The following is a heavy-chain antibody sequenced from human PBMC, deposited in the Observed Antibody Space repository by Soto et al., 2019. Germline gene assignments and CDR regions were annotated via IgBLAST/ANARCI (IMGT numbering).Heavy chain of an antibody. CDR3: ARVALGYDYADV. CDR2: INPSGVGT. D-gene: IGHD4-17*01. V-gene: IGHV1-46*02. Sequence: QVQLVQSGAEVKKPGASVKVSCKAFGYTFNAFYMHWVRQAPGQGLEWMGVINPSGVGTSYAQKFQGRVTMTRDTSTSTVYMELSSLRSEDTAVYYCARVALGYDYADVWGQGTTVTVSS. CDR1: GYTFNAFY. J-gene: IGHJ6*02.